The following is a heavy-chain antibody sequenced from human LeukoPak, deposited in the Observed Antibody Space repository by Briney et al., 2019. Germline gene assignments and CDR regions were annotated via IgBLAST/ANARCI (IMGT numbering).Heavy chain of an antibody. V-gene: IGHV3-30-3*01. Sequence: PGGSLRLSCAASGFTFSSYAMHWVRQAPGKGLEWVAVISYDGSNKYYADSVKGRFTISRDNSKNTLYLQMNSLRAEDTAVYYCARDSVLWFGEFLFDYWGQGTLVTVSS. CDR1: GFTFSSYA. CDR2: ISYDGSNK. D-gene: IGHD3-10*01. CDR3: ARDSVLWFGEFLFDY. J-gene: IGHJ4*02.